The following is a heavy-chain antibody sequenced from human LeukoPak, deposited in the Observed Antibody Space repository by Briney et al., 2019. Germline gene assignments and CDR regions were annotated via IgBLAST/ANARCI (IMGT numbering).Heavy chain of an antibody. J-gene: IGHJ4*02. Sequence: GGSLRLSCAASGFTFSSYGMNWVRQAPGKGLEWVSIISGSADSTYYADSVKGRFIISRDNSKNTLYLQMNSLRAEDTAVYYCARDHYYDSRGKCDYWGQGTLVTVSS. CDR2: ISGSADST. CDR3: ARDHYYDSRGKCDY. CDR1: GFTFSSYG. V-gene: IGHV3-23*01. D-gene: IGHD3-22*01.